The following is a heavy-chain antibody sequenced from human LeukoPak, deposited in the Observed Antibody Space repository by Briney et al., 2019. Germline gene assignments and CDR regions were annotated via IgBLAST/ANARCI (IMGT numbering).Heavy chain of an antibody. J-gene: IGHJ4*02. CDR2: IYSGGST. CDR1: GFTVSSNY. V-gene: IGHV3-53*01. D-gene: IGHD1-26*01. CDR3: ARGGSRQPFDY. Sequence: GGSLRLSCAASGFTVSSNYMSWVRQAPGKGLEWVSVIYSGGSTYYADSVRGRFTISRDNSKNTLYLQMNSLRAEDTALYYCARGGSRQPFDYWGQGTLVTVSS.